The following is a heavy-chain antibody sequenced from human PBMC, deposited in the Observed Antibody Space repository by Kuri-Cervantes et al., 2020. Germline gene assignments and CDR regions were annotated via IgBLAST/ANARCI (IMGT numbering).Heavy chain of an antibody. Sequence: GESLKISCAGSGFIFSNAWMSWVRQAPGRGLQWVSLLYNAGTAIYADSVKGRFTISRDDSKNTLYLHMNSLRVEDTAVYYCAKQITAWDYYYGMDVWGQGTTVTVSS. CDR3: AKQITAWDYYYGMDV. CDR2: LYNAGTA. V-gene: IGHV3-66*04. J-gene: IGHJ6*02. D-gene: IGHD3-16*01. CDR1: GFIFSNAW.